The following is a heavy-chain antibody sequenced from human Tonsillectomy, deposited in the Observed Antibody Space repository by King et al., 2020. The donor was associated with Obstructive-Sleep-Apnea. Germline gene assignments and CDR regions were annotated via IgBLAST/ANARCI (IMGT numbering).Heavy chain of an antibody. Sequence: MQLQESGPGLVKPSETLSLTCTVSGGSISSSTYYWGWIRQPPGKGLEWIGSIHYSGSTYYNPSIKSRVTVSVDTYKNQFSLKLTSVTAADTAVYYCAVPYSSSSAGDYWGQGTLVTVSS. V-gene: IGHV4-39*07. D-gene: IGHD6-6*01. J-gene: IGHJ4*02. CDR1: GGSISSSTYY. CDR2: IHYSGST. CDR3: AVPYSSSSAGDY.